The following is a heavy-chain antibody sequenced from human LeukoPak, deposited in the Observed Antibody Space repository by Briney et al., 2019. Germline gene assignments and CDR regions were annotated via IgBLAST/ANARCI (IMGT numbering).Heavy chain of an antibody. CDR2: ISDSGGST. Sequence: SGGSLRLSCAASGFTFSSYAMSWVRQAPGKGLEWVSAISDSGGSTYYADSVKGRFTISRDNSKNTLYLQMNSLRAEDTAVYYCAKGDYYDSSGYYSLWGQGTLVTVSS. D-gene: IGHD3-22*01. CDR3: AKGDYYDSSGYYSL. V-gene: IGHV3-23*01. J-gene: IGHJ4*02. CDR1: GFTFSSYA.